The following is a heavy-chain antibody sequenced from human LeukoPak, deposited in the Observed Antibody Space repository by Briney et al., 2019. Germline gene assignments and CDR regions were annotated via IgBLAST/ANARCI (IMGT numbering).Heavy chain of an antibody. CDR2: IYPGDSET. J-gene: IGHJ4*02. CDR3: TRQTAAGRPDF. CDR1: GYSFTSYW. D-gene: IGHD6-6*01. Sequence: GESLKISCEGSGYSFTSYWLGWVRQMPGKGLEWMGIIYPGDSETRYSPSFQGQVTISADKSTSTAFLQWSSLKASDTAMYYCTRQTAAGRPDFWGQGTLVTVSS. V-gene: IGHV5-51*01.